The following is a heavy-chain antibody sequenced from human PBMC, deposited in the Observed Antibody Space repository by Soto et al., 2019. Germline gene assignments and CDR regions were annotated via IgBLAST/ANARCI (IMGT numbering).Heavy chain of an antibody. CDR3: ARKPYYDFWSGYYADYYCGMDV. CDR2: IYYSGST. J-gene: IGHJ6*02. Sequence: SETLSLTCTVSGGSISSSSYYWGWIRQPPGKGQEWIGSIYYSGSTYYNPSLKSRVTISVDTSKNQFSLKLSSVTAADTAVYYCARKPYYDFWSGYYADYYCGMDVWGQGTTVTVYS. D-gene: IGHD3-3*01. V-gene: IGHV4-39*01. CDR1: GGSISSSSYY.